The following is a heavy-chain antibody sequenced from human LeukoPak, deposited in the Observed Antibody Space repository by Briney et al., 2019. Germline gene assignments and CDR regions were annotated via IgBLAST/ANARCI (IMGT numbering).Heavy chain of an antibody. J-gene: IGHJ4*02. Sequence: ASVKVSCKASGYTFTNYFIHWVRQAPGRGLEWMGRINPNNGGPEYGQNFQGRVTMTRDTSISTVYMEVYSLTSDDTAVYYCARDLSSTANWELDFWGQGILVTVSS. D-gene: IGHD7-27*01. CDR3: ARDLSSTANWELDF. V-gene: IGHV1-2*06. CDR1: GYTFTNYF. CDR2: INPNNGGP.